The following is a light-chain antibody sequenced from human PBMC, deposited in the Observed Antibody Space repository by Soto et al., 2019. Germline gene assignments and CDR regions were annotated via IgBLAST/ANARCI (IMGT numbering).Light chain of an antibody. CDR1: QRISNW. V-gene: IGKV1-5*01. Sequence: DIQMTQSPSTLSASVGDRVTITCRASQRISNWLAWYQQKAGKAPKLLIYDASSLKSGVPSRFSGSGSGTEFTLTVSSLQSEDIAVYFCQQYNNWPPNFGQGTRREIK. CDR2: DAS. J-gene: IGKJ5*01. CDR3: QQYNNWPPN.